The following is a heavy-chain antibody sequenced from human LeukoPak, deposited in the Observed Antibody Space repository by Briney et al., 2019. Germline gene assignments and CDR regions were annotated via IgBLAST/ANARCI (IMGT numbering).Heavy chain of an antibody. Sequence: GESLKISCKGSGYSFTTYWIGWVRQMPGKGLEWMGIIYPGDSDTRYSPSFQGQVPISADKSISTAYLQWSSLKASDTAIYYCARYLGSNWYYYYMDVWGKGTTVTVSS. CDR2: IYPGDSDT. J-gene: IGHJ6*03. CDR1: GYSFTTYW. D-gene: IGHD4-11*01. V-gene: IGHV5-51*01. CDR3: ARYLGSNWYYYYMDV.